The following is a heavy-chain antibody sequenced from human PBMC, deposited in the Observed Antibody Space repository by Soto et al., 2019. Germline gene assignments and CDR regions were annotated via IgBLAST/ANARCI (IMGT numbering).Heavy chain of an antibody. CDR3: ARANRIAAAGTYGMDV. V-gene: IGHV5-51*01. J-gene: IGHJ6*02. CDR1: GYSFTSYW. Sequence: GESLKISCKGSGYSFTSYWIGWVRQMPGKGLEWMGIIYPGDSDTRYSPSFQGQVTISADKFISTAYLQWSSLKASDTAMYYCARANRIAAAGTYGMDVWGQGTTVTVSS. CDR2: IYPGDSDT. D-gene: IGHD6-13*01.